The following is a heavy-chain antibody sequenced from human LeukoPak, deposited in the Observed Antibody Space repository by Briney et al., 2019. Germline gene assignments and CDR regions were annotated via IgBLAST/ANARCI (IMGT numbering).Heavy chain of an antibody. CDR1: GYTFTGYY. CDR2: INPNSGGT. J-gene: IGHJ4*02. CDR3: AKDHDSSGWFTPFDY. D-gene: IGHD6-19*01. Sequence: GASVKVSCKASGYTFTGYYMHWVRQAPGQGLEWMGWINPNSGGTNYAQKFQGRVTMTRDTSISTAYMELNSLRAEDTAVYYCAKDHDSSGWFTPFDYWGQGTLVTVSS. V-gene: IGHV1-2*02.